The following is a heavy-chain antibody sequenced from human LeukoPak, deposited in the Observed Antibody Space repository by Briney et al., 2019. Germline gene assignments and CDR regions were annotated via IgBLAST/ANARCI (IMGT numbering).Heavy chain of an antibody. CDR3: AREPHGGGYGGTPDY. V-gene: IGHV3-23*01. Sequence: PGGSLRLSCAAFGFTFSSYAMSWVRQAPGKGLEWVSAISGSGGSTYYADSVKGRFTISRDNAKNSLYLQVNSLRAEDTAVYYCAREPHGGGYGGTPDYWGQGTLVTVSS. J-gene: IGHJ4*02. D-gene: IGHD4-23*01. CDR2: ISGSGGST. CDR1: GFTFSSYA.